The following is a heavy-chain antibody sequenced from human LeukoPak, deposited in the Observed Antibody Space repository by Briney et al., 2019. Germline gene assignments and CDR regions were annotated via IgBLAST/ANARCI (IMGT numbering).Heavy chain of an antibody. CDR3: AREVRGGRYYYYMDV. D-gene: IGHD3-10*01. CDR1: GGSISSSSYY. CDR2: IYYSGST. V-gene: IGHV4-39*02. J-gene: IGHJ6*03. Sequence: PSETLSLTCTVSGGSISSSSYYWGWIRQPPGKGLEWIGSIYYSGSTYYNPSLKSRVTISVDTSKNQFSLKLSSVTAADTAVYYCAREVRGGRYYYYMDVWGKGTTVTISS.